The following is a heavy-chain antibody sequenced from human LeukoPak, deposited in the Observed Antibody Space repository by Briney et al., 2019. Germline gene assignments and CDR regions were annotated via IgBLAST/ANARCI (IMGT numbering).Heavy chain of an antibody. D-gene: IGHD3-22*01. J-gene: IGHJ4*02. CDR2: IYPGDSDT. V-gene: IGHV5-51*01. CDR1: EYSFTSYW. Sequence: GESLKISCKGSEYSFTSYWIGWVRQMPGKGLEWMGIIYPGDSDTRYSPSFQGQVTISADKSISTAYLQWSSLKASDTAMYYCARINYYDSSGYSYYFDYWGQGTLVTVSS. CDR3: ARINYYDSSGYSYYFDY.